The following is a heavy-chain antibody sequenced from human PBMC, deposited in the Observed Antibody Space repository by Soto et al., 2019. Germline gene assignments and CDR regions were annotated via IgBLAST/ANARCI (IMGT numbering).Heavy chain of an antibody. Sequence: ASVKVSCKASGFSFTGYYIHWLRQAPGQGLEWMGWINAHSGGTEYAQKFQGRVTLTRDTSIATAYLTLTSLTSDDTALYYCAKDLTRQLAYWLDPWGRGTQVPVSS. D-gene: IGHD6-6*01. CDR3: AKDLTRQLAYWLDP. V-gene: IGHV1-2*02. CDR2: INAHSGGT. CDR1: GFSFTGYY. J-gene: IGHJ5*02.